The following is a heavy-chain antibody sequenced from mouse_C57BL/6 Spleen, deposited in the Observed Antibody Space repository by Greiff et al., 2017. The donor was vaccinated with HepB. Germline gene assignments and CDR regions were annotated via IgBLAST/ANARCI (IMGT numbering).Heavy chain of an antibody. J-gene: IGHJ3*01. CDR2: IWSDGST. D-gene: IGHD2-5*01. V-gene: IGHV2-6*03. CDR1: GFSLTSYG. Sequence: VHLVESGPGLVAPSQSLSITCTVSGFSLTSYGVHWVRQPPGKGLEWLVVIWSDGSTTYNSALKSRLSISKDNSKSQVFLKMTSLQTDDTAMYYCARPYSNYGDWFAYWGQGTLVTVSA. CDR3: ARPYSNYGDWFAY.